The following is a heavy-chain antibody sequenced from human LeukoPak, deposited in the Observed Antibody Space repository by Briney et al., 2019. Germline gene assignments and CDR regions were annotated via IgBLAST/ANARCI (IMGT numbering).Heavy chain of an antibody. CDR1: GASISGYY. D-gene: IGHD2-2*01. CDR2: IFSSGST. J-gene: IGHJ4*02. CDR3: VRHYCSSTRCYSFSD. Sequence: SETLSLTCSVSGASISGYYWSWIRQSPGKGLEWIGYIFSSGSTNYNPSLRSRVTMSVDMSKNQFSLKLTSVTAADTAIYYCVRHYCSSTRCYSFSDWGQGTLVTVSS. V-gene: IGHV4-59*08.